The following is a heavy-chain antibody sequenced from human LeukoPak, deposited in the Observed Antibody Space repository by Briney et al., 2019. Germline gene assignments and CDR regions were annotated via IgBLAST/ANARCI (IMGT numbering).Heavy chain of an antibody. D-gene: IGHD2-15*01. CDR1: GGSFSGYY. Sequence: PSETLSLTCAVYGGSFSGYYWSWIRQPPGKWLEWIGEINHSGSTNYNPSLKSRVTISVDTSKNQFSLKLSSVTAADTAVYYCARGRFPTHWGQGTLVTLSS. CDR2: INHSGST. V-gene: IGHV4-34*01. CDR3: ARGRFPTH. J-gene: IGHJ4*02.